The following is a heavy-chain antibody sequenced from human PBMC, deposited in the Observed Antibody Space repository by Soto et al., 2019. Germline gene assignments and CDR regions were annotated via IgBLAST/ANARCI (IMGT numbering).Heavy chain of an antibody. Sequence: PVGSLRLSCVASGFTFRNYAMNWVRQAPGKGLDWISGISGGGGSTYTAASVKGRFTISRDNSKNTLYLQMNSLRAEDTAVYYCAKDSSRRRLDSWGQGTLVTVSS. V-gene: IGHV3-23*01. CDR2: ISGGGGST. CDR3: AKDSSRRRLDS. J-gene: IGHJ5*01. CDR1: GFTFRNYA.